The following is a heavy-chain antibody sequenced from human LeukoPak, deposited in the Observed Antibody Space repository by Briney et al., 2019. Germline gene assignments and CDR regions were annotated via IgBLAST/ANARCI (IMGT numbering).Heavy chain of an antibody. CDR1: GGSISSYY. Sequence: SETLSLTRTVSGGSISSYYWSWIRQPAGKGLEWIGRIYTSGSTNYNPSLKSRVTMSVDTSKNQFSLKLSSVTAADTAVYYCAKVGVVPPAIFETPYYYYYMDVWGKGTTVTVSS. D-gene: IGHD2-2*01. CDR3: AKVGVVPPAIFETPYYYYYMDV. CDR2: IYTSGST. J-gene: IGHJ6*03. V-gene: IGHV4-4*07.